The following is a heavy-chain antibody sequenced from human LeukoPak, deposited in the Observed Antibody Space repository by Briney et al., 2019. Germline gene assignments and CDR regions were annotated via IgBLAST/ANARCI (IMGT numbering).Heavy chain of an antibody. CDR1: GYTFTGYY. J-gene: IGHJ4*02. CDR3: ARVKVIIFGVVTPFDY. CDR2: TNPNSGGT. V-gene: IGHV1-2*02. D-gene: IGHD3-3*01. Sequence: ASVKVSCKASGYTFTGYYMHWVRQAPGQGLEWMGWTNPNSGGTNYAQKFQGRVTMTRDTSISTAYMELSRLRSDDTAVYYCARVKVIIFGVVTPFDYWGQGTLVTVSS.